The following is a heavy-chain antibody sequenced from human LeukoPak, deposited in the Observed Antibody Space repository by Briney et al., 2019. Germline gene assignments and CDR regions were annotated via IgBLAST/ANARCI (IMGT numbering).Heavy chain of an antibody. CDR3: ARDSGNPRRGHTYGMDV. Sequence: ASVKVSCKASGGTFSSYTISWVRQAPGQGLEWMGRIIPILGIANYAQKFQGRVMITADKSTSTAYMELSSLRSEDTAVYYCARDSGNPRRGHTYGMDVWGQGTTVTVSS. D-gene: IGHD1-26*01. J-gene: IGHJ6*02. V-gene: IGHV1-69*04. CDR2: IIPILGIA. CDR1: GGTFSSYT.